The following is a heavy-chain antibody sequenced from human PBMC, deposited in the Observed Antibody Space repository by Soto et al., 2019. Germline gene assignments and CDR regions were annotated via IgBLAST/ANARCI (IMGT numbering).Heavy chain of an antibody. J-gene: IGHJ4*02. D-gene: IGHD1-26*01. V-gene: IGHV4-31*03. CDR3: TRGLDRAKLGY. Sequence: PSETLSLPCIPSASSIAISSSYRSWVRQYPGKGLEWIGSIHYSGSIYYSPSLRSRLTMSADTSKNQFSLKLSSVTVADTAVYYCTRGLDRAKLGYWGQGIQVT. CDR2: IHYSGSI. CDR1: ASSIAISSSY.